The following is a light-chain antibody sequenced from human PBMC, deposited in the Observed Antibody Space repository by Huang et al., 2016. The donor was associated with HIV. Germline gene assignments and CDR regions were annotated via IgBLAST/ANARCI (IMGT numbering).Light chain of an antibody. J-gene: IGKJ4*01. CDR2: DAS. V-gene: IGKV3-11*01. CDR3: QQRSNWPLT. CDR1: QGVSNY. Sequence: EIVLTQSPATLALSPGERATLSCWASQGVSNYLAWYQQTPGQAPRLLIYDASHRATGIPARFNGSGSGADFTLTIDSLEPEYFAVYYCQQRSNWPLTFGRGTKVEI.